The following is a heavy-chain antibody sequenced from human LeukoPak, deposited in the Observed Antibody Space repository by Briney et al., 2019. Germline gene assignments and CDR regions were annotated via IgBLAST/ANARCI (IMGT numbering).Heavy chain of an antibody. CDR1: GFTLSNYA. CDR3: ARSRSGWYNFDY. CDR2: ISGSAVIT. Sequence: PGGSLSLSCAASGFTLSNYAMSWVRQAPGKGLEWVSAISGSAVITYYADSVKGRFTISRDNYKNTLYLQMNSLRAEDTAVYYCARSRSGWYNFDYWGQGTLVTVSS. J-gene: IGHJ4*02. D-gene: IGHD6-19*01. V-gene: IGHV3-23*01.